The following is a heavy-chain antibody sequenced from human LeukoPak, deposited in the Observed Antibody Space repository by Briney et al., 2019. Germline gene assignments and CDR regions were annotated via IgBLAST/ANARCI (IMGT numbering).Heavy chain of an antibody. J-gene: IGHJ4*02. CDR3: ARDINVRLRPAASDY. CDR2: ISYDGSNK. V-gene: IGHV3-30*03. CDR1: GFTFSSYG. Sequence: GGSLRLSCAASGFTFSSYGMHWVRQAPGKGLEWVAVISYDGSNKYYADSVKGRFTISRDNSKNTLYLQMNSLRAEDTAVYYCARDINVRLRPAASDYWGQGTLVTVSS. D-gene: IGHD2-2*01.